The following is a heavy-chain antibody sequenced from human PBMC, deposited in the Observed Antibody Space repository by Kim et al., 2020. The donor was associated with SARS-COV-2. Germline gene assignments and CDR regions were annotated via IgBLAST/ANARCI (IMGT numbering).Heavy chain of an antibody. CDR3: ARRRGTNGIRITMVRGAEQRKGGYYFDS. V-gene: IGHV4-4*02. Sequence: SETLSLTCAVSGGSISSSNWWSWVRQPPGKGLEWIGEIYHSGSTNYNPSLKSRVTISVDKSKNQFSLKLSSVTAADTAVYYCARRRGTNGIRITMVRGAEQRKGGYYFDSWGQGTPVTVSS. CDR2: IYHSGST. J-gene: IGHJ4*02. D-gene: IGHD3-10*01. CDR1: GGSISSSNW.